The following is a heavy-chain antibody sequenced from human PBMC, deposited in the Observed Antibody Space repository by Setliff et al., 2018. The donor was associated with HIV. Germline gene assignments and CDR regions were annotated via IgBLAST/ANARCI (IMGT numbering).Heavy chain of an antibody. D-gene: IGHD3-10*01. J-gene: IGHJ4*02. V-gene: IGHV1-2*02. CDR3: AIIRVNGSPY. CDR1: GYTFTGYY. CDR2: INPDSGGT. Sequence: ASVKVSCKASGYTFTGYYMHWVRQAPGQGPEWMGWINPDSGGTNLAQKFLGRVTLTRDTSISTAYMELNNLKFEDTAVYYCAIIRVNGSPYWSQGTPVTVSS.